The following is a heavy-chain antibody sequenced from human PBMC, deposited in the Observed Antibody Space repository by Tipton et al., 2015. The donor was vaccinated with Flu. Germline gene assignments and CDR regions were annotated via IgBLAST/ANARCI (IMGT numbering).Heavy chain of an antibody. CDR3: ARDHAPRYSYGYYYYGMDV. J-gene: IGHJ6*02. Sequence: GSLRLSCAASGFTFSDYYMSWIRQAPGKGLEWVSYISSSGSTIYYADSVKGRFTISRDNAKNSLYLQMNSLRAEDTAVYYCARDHAPRYSYGYYYYGMDVWRQGTTVTVSS. V-gene: IGHV3-11*01. CDR2: ISSSGSTI. CDR1: GFTFSDYY. D-gene: IGHD5-18*01.